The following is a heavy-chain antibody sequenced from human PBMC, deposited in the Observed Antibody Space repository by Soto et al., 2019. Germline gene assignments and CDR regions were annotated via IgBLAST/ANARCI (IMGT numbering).Heavy chain of an antibody. Sequence: GGSLKISCKGSGYNFTSYWIGWVRQMPGKGLEWMGIIYPGDSDTRYSPSFQGQVTISADKSISTAYLQWSSLKASDTAMYYCARAYYDFWSGYPNDAFDIWGQGTMVTVSS. CDR2: IYPGDSDT. J-gene: IGHJ3*02. CDR1: GYNFTSYW. D-gene: IGHD3-3*01. V-gene: IGHV5-51*01. CDR3: ARAYYDFWSGYPNDAFDI.